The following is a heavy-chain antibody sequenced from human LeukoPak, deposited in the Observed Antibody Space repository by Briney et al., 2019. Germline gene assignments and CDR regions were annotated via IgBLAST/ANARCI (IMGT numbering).Heavy chain of an antibody. CDR3: ARHVVAVGFDY. CDR1: GFTFSDYW. J-gene: IGHJ4*02. Sequence: GGSLRLSCVASGFTFSDYWMTWVRQAPGKGLEWVANIKQDGSEKFCVDSVMGRFTISRDNTNNSLYLQMNSLRAEGTAVYYCARHVVAVGFDYWGQGTLVTVSS. D-gene: IGHD3-22*01. V-gene: IGHV3-7*01. CDR2: IKQDGSEK.